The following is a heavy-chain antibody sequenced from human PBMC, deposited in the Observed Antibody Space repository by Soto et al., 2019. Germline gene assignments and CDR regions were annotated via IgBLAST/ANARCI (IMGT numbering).Heavy chain of an antibody. CDR2: IYYSGST. Sequence: SETLSLTCTVSGGSISSGDYYWSWIRQPPGKGLEWIGYIYYSGSTYYNPSLKSRVTISVDTSKNQFSLKLSSVTAADTAVYYCARGLMIVVVTDDYYFDYWGQGTLVTVSS. V-gene: IGHV4-30-4*01. J-gene: IGHJ4*02. CDR1: GGSISSGDYY. D-gene: IGHD3-22*01. CDR3: ARGLMIVVVTDDYYFDY.